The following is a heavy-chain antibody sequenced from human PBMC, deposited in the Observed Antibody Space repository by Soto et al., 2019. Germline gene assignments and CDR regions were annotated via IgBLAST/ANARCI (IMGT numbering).Heavy chain of an antibody. CDR3: ARDWVAAAELYYFAY. CDR1: GFTFSDYY. V-gene: IGHV3-11*01. CDR2: ISSSGSTI. Sequence: PGGSLRLSCAASGFTFSDYYMSWIRQAPGKGLEWVSYISSSGSTIYYADSVKGRFTISRDNAKNSLYLQMNSLRAEDTAVYYCARDWVAAAELYYFAYWGQGTLVTVSS. J-gene: IGHJ4*02. D-gene: IGHD6-13*01.